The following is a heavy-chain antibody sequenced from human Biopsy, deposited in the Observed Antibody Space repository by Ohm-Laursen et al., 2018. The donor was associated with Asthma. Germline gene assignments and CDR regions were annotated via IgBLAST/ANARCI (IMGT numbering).Heavy chain of an antibody. J-gene: IGHJ3*02. Sequence: SLRLSCAAFGFAFRSYAMNWVRQAPGKGLEWVGVISKDASTQDYADSVKGRFTMARDNSKNTLDLQMNSLREEDTAVYYCVRDGTDDAFDIWGQGTVVSVSS. CDR3: VRDGTDDAFDI. D-gene: IGHD1-1*01. CDR2: ISKDASTQ. CDR1: GFAFRSYA. V-gene: IGHV3-30*01.